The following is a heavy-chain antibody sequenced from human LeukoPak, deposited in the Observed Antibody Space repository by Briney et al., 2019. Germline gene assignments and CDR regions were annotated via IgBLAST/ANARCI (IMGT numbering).Heavy chain of an antibody. CDR2: ISSSSSYI. CDR1: GFTFSSYS. D-gene: IGHD5-12*01. CDR3: AREGSGYDLGLDY. V-gene: IGHV3-21*01. Sequence: KAGGSLRLSCAASGFTFSSYSMNWVRQAPGKGLEWVSSISSSSSYIYYANSVKGRFTISRDNAKTSLYLQMNSLRAEDTAVYYCAREGSGYDLGLDYWGQGTLVTVSS. J-gene: IGHJ4*02.